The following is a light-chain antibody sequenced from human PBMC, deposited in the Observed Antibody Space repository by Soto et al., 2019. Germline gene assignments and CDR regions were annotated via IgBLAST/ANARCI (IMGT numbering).Light chain of an antibody. CDR3: SSYTSSSTLV. Sequence: QSALTQPASVSGSPGQSITISCTGTSSDVGGYKYVSWYQQHPGKAPKVMIYDVSNRPSGVYNRFSGSKSGNTASLTISGLQAEDEADYYCSSYTSSSTLVFGGGTELTVL. CDR1: SSDVGGYKY. CDR2: DVS. V-gene: IGLV2-14*01. J-gene: IGLJ2*01.